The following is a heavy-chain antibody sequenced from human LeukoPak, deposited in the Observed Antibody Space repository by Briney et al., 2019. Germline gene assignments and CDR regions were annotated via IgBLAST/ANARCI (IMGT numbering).Heavy chain of an antibody. CDR1: GGSLSGYY. Sequence: SETLSLTCTVSGGSLSGYYWSWIRQPPGKGLEWIGEINHSGSTNYNPSLKSRVTISVDTSKNQFSLKLSSVTAADTAVYYCATAYGSGSYYIDYWGQGTLVTVSS. CDR3: ATAYGSGSYYIDY. CDR2: INHSGST. V-gene: IGHV4-34*01. D-gene: IGHD3-10*01. J-gene: IGHJ4*02.